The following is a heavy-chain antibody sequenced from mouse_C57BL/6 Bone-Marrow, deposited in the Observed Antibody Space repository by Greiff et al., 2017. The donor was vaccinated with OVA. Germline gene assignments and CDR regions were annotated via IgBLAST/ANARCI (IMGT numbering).Heavy chain of an antibody. CDR1: GYTFTSYW. V-gene: IGHV1-69*01. Sequence: QVQLQQPGAELVMPGASVKLSCKASGYTFTSYWMHWVKQRPGQGLEWIGEIDPSDSYTNYNQKFKGKSTLTVDKSSSTAYMQLSSLTSEDSAVYYCARSGGYYGTLHYVDYWGQGTTLTVSS. J-gene: IGHJ2*01. CDR3: ARSGGYYGTLHYVDY. CDR2: IDPSDSYT. D-gene: IGHD1-1*01.